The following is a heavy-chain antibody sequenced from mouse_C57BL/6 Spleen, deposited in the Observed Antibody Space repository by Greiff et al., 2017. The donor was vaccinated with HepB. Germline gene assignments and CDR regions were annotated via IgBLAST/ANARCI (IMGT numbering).Heavy chain of an antibody. CDR1: GYTFTSYD. CDR3: ASGSSPYYYAMDY. D-gene: IGHD1-1*01. CDR2: IYPRDGST. J-gene: IGHJ4*01. Sequence: QVQLKESGPELVKPGASVKLSCKASGYTFTSYDINWVKQRPGQGLEWIGWIYPRDGSTKYNEKFKGKATLTVDTSSSTAYMELHSLTSEDSAVYFCASGSSPYYYAMDYWGQGTSVTVSS. V-gene: IGHV1-85*01.